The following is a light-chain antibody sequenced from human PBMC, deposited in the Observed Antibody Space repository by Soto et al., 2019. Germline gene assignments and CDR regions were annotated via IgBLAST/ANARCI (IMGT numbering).Light chain of an antibody. CDR3: QHYGTSMWT. V-gene: IGKV3-20*01. J-gene: IGKJ1*01. CDR1: QSVSSSS. CDR2: DTS. Sequence: PGVRAALSCRASQSVSSSSLSWYQQKPGQAPRLLIYDTSSRATDIPDRFSGSGSGTDFTLTISRLEPEDFTVYYCQHYGTSMWTFGQGTKVDIK.